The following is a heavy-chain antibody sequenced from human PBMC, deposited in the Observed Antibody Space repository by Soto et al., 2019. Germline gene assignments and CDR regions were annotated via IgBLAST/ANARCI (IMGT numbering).Heavy chain of an antibody. J-gene: IGHJ4*02. V-gene: IGHV1-8*01. D-gene: IGHD6-25*01. Sequence: GASVKVSCKASGYTFITYDIHWVRQATGQGLEWMGWMNPYNGNAGYAQKFQGRVTITRNTSISTAYMELSSLRSEDTAVYFCARRKERSGPHYFDSWGQGTLVTVSS. CDR2: MNPYNGNA. CDR1: GYTFITYD. CDR3: ARRKERSGPHYFDS.